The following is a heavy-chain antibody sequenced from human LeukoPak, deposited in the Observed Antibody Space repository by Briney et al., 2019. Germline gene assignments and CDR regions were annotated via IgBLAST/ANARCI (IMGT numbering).Heavy chain of an antibody. J-gene: IGHJ4*02. Sequence: GGSLRLSCAASGFTFSSCWMSWVRQAPGKGLEWVANIKQDGSEKYYVDSVKGRFTISRDNAKNSLYLQMNSLRAEDTAVYYCARVGDYDILTGYYLPGDYWGQGTLVTVSS. CDR3: ARVGDYDILTGYYLPGDY. CDR1: GFTFSSCW. CDR2: IKQDGSEK. D-gene: IGHD3-9*01. V-gene: IGHV3-7*01.